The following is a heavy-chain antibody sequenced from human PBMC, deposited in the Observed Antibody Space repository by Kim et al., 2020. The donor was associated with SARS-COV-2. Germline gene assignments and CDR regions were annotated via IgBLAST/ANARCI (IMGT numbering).Heavy chain of an antibody. V-gene: IGHV4-4*02. CDR1: GGSISSSNW. Sequence: SETLSLTCAVSGGSISSSNWWSWVRQPPGKGLEWIGEIYHSGSTNYNPSLKSRVTISVDKSKNQFSLKLSSVTAAATAVYYCARDRVDYYDSSGYYYYYGMDVWGQGTTVTVSS. CDR2: IYHSGST. D-gene: IGHD3-22*01. J-gene: IGHJ6*02. CDR3: ARDRVDYYDSSGYYYYYGMDV.